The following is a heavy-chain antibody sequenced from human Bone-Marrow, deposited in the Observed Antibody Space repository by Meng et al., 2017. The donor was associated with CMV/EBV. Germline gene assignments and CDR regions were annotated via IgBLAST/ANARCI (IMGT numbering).Heavy chain of an antibody. D-gene: IGHD1-26*01. J-gene: IGHJ6*02. Sequence: GESLKISCAASGFTFSSYAMHWVRQAPGKGLEWVAVISYDGSNKYYADSVKGRFTISRDNSKNTLYLQMNSLRAEDTAVYYCAKDHIVGATRYYYGMDVWGQGTTVTVSS. CDR2: ISYDGSNK. CDR1: GFTFSSYA. CDR3: AKDHIVGATRYYYGMDV. V-gene: IGHV3-30-3*01.